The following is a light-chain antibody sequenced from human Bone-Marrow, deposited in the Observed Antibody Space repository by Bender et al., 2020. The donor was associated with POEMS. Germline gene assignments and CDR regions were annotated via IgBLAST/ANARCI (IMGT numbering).Light chain of an antibody. J-gene: IGLJ2*01. CDR1: SSDVGSYNL. CDR3: CSYTTTYTWI. V-gene: IGLV2-23*01. Sequence: QSALTQPASVSGSPGQSITISCTGTSSDVGSYNLVSWYQQHPGKAPKLMIYEATKRPSGISNRFSGSKSGNTASLTISGLQAEDEADYYCCSYTTTYTWIFGGGTKVTVL. CDR2: EAT.